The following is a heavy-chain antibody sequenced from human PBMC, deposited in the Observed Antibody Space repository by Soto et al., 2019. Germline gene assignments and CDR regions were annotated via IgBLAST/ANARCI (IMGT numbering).Heavy chain of an antibody. CDR3: AKARCSSTTCYVPDY. D-gene: IGHD2-2*01. J-gene: IGHJ4*02. Sequence: WGSLRLSFAASGYTVSSYTMSWVRQAPGKGLEWVSVISGSGGSPYYADSVQGRFTISRDNPKNTLYLQMNSLRAEDTAIYYCAKARCSSTTCYVPDYWGQGTLVTVSS. CDR1: GYTVSSYT. CDR2: ISGSGGSP. V-gene: IGHV3-23*01.